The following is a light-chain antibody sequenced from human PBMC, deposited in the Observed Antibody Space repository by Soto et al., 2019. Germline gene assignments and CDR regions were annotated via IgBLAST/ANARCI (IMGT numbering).Light chain of an antibody. V-gene: IGKV1-5*03. J-gene: IGKJ1*01. CDR1: QSICSW. CDR2: KAS. CDR3: QQYDYYPWT. Sequence: DIQMTQSPSTLSASVGDRVTITCRASQSICSWLAWYQQKPGKAPKLLIYKASTLESGVPSRFSGSGSGTEFTLTISGLQPDDFATYYCQQYDYYPWTFGQGTKVDIK.